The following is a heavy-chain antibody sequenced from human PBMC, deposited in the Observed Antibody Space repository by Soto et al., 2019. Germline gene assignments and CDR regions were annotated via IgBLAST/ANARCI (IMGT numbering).Heavy chain of an antibody. Sequence: SETLSLTCTVSGGSISSGGYYWSWIRQHPGKGLEWIGYIYYSGSTYYNPSLKSRVTISVDTSKNQFSLKLSSVTAADTAVYYCARVRYRRYQQPNFDYWGQGTLVTVSS. CDR1: GGSISSGGYY. CDR3: ARVRYRRYQQPNFDY. V-gene: IGHV4-31*03. D-gene: IGHD2-2*01. J-gene: IGHJ4*02. CDR2: IYYSGST.